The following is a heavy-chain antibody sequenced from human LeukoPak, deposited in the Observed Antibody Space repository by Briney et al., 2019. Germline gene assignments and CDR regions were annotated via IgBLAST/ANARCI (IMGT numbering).Heavy chain of an antibody. V-gene: IGHV3-11*04. CDR3: ARDPRHFDS. CDR2: ISSSGSTI. D-gene: IGHD6-6*01. Sequence: GGSLRLSCAASGFTVSSNYMSWVRQAPGKGLEWVSYISSSGSTIYYADSVKGRFTISRDNAKNSLYLQMNSLRAEDTAVYYCARDPRHFDSCGQGTLVTVSS. J-gene: IGHJ5*01. CDR1: GFTVSSNY.